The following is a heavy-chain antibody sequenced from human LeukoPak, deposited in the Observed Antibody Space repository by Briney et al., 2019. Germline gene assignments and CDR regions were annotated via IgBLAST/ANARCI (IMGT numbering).Heavy chain of an antibody. CDR3: ARRRVDSGNHHFDY. D-gene: IGHD1-26*01. Sequence: SETLSLTCSVSGGSITSYYWSWIRQPPGKGLEWIGHVSDGGSTNYSPSLKSRVSISVDTSKNQFSLRLSSVTAADTAVYYCARRRVDSGNHHFDYWGQGTLVTVSS. V-gene: IGHV4-59*08. CDR1: GGSITSYY. J-gene: IGHJ4*02. CDR2: VSDGGST.